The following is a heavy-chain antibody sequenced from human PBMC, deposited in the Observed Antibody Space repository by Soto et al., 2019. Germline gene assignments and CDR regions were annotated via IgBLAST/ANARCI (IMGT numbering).Heavy chain of an antibody. V-gene: IGHV1-69*13. D-gene: IGHD5-18*01. J-gene: IGHJ6*02. CDR3: AGTGYSYGYYYYGMDV. Sequence: ASVKVSCKASGGTFSSYAISWVRQAPGQGLEWMGGIIPIFGTANYAQKFQGRVTITADESTSTAYMELSSLRSEDTAVYYCAGTGYSYGYYYYGMDVWGQGTTVTVSS. CDR2: IIPIFGTA. CDR1: GGTFSSYA.